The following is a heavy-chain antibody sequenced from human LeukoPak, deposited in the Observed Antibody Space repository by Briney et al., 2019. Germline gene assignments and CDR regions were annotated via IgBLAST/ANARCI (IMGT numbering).Heavy chain of an antibody. Sequence: PSETLSLTCTVSGASVSSASYWSWIRQPPGKGVEWIAHIYNGVNTNYNPSLKSRVTISVDTSKNQFSMRLNSVTAADTAVYYCARSRAFNSGAFDPWGQGSLVTVSS. V-gene: IGHV4-61*01. CDR3: ARSRAFNSGAFDP. D-gene: IGHD1-26*01. J-gene: IGHJ5*02. CDR1: GASVSSASY. CDR2: IYNGVNT.